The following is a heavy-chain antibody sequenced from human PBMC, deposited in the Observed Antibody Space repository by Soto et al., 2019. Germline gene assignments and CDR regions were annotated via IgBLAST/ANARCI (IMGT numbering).Heavy chain of an antibody. D-gene: IGHD2-8*01. V-gene: IGHV1-8*01. CDR1: GYTFTSYD. J-gene: IGHJ6*02. CDR3: ARGGTYCTNGVCPNYYYYYGMDV. Sequence: ASVKVSCKASGYTFTSYDINWVRQATGQGLEWMGWMNPNSGNTGYAQKFQGRVTMTRNTSISTAYMELSSLRSEDTAVYYCARGGTYCTNGVCPNYYYYYGMDVWGQGTTVTSP. CDR2: MNPNSGNT.